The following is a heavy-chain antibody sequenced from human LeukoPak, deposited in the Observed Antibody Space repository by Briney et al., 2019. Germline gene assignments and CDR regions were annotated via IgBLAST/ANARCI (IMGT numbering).Heavy chain of an antibody. CDR1: GYTFTVYY. J-gene: IGHJ4*02. Sequence: ASVKVSCKASGYTFTVYYMHWVRQAPGQGLEWMGWINPNSGGTNYAQKFQGRVTMTRDTSISTAYMELSRLRSDDTAVYYCARAQRYCSGGSCYSGLYYFDYWGQGTLVTVSS. D-gene: IGHD2-15*01. CDR3: ARAQRYCSGGSCYSGLYYFDY. CDR2: INPNSGGT. V-gene: IGHV1-2*02.